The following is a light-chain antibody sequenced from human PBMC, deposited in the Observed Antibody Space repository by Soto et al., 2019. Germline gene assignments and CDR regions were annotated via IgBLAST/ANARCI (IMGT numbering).Light chain of an antibody. Sequence: EIVMTQSPFSLPVTPGEPASISCRSSQSLLHSNGYDSLDWYLQKPGQSPQLLIYLGSNRASGVPARFSGSGSGTDFTLKISRVEADDVGVYYCMQALQSPPTFGQGTKVEIK. CDR3: MQALQSPPT. V-gene: IGKV2-28*01. CDR2: LGS. CDR1: QSLLHSNGYDS. J-gene: IGKJ1*01.